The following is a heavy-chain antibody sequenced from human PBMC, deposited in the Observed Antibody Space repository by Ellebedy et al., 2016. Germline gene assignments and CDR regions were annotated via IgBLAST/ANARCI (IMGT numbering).Heavy chain of an antibody. V-gene: IGHV3-23*01. J-gene: IGHJ4*02. Sequence: GESLKISCAAAGFSFKDFFMSWVRQAPGKRLEWVSTISGGGDTTVSADSVKGRFTISRDNFRNTLYLQMNSLRVEDTAVYYCYYGHYSGSWGQGTLVTVSS. CDR3: YYGHYSGS. D-gene: IGHD4-17*01. CDR2: ISGGGDTT. CDR1: GFSFKDFF.